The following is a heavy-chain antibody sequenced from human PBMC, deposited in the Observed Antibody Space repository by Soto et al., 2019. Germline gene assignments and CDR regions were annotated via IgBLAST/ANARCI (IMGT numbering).Heavy chain of an antibody. CDR2: INHSGRT. D-gene: IGHD3-3*01. V-gene: IGHV4-34*01. J-gene: IGHJ6*03. Sequence: QVQLQQWGAGLLKPSETLSLTCAVYGGSFSGYYWSWIRQPPGKGLEWIGEINHSGRTNYNPSLKSRVTISVDTSKNQFSLKLSSVTAADTAVYYCARRARYYDFWSGYYHYYYYMDVWGKGTTVTVSS. CDR1: GGSFSGYY. CDR3: ARRARYYDFWSGYYHYYYYMDV.